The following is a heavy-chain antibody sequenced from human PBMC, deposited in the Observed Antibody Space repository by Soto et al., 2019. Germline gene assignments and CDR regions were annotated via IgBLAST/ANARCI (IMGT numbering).Heavy chain of an antibody. CDR3: ASYGSGSYYNGYYFDY. J-gene: IGHJ4*02. D-gene: IGHD3-10*01. Sequence: VQLQQWGAGLLKPSETLSLTCAVYGGSFSAYYWSWIRQSPGKGLEWIGEIHHSGSTNYKPSLKSRVTISLDTSKNQFSLELRSVTAADTAVYYCASYGSGSYYNGYYFDYWGQGTLVTVSS. CDR2: IHHSGST. CDR1: GGSFSAYY. V-gene: IGHV4-34*01.